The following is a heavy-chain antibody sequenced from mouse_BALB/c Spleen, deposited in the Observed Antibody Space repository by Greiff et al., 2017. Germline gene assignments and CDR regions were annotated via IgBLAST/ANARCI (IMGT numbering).Heavy chain of an antibody. CDR1: GYTFTSYW. Sequence: QVQLQQSGAELVRPGASVKLSCKASGYTFTSYWINWVKQRPGQGLEWIGNIYPSDSYTNYNQKFKDKATMTVNKSSSTAYMQLSSPTSEDSAVCYCTRYYGSSPRGWFADWGEGTLVTVSA. J-gene: IGHJ3*01. CDR2: IYPSDSYT. D-gene: IGHD1-1*01. CDR3: TRYYGSSPRGWFAD. V-gene: IGHV1-69*02.